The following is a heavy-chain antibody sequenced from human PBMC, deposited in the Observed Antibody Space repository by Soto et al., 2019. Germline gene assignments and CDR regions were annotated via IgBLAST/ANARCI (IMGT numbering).Heavy chain of an antibody. J-gene: IGHJ4*02. D-gene: IGHD2-15*01. CDR1: GFTFGSYA. Sequence: PGGSLRLSCAASGFTFGSYAMSWVGQGPRKGQEWVSAISGSGGSTYYADSVKGRFTISRDNSKNTLYLQMNSLRAEDTALYYFARFIRLPAMPSAPDYSGQGTLVTVSS. CDR2: ISGSGGST. V-gene: IGHV3-23*01. CDR3: ARFIRLPAMPSAPDY.